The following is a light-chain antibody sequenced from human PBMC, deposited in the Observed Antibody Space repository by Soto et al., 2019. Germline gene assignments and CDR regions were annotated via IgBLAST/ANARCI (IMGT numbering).Light chain of an antibody. CDR2: AAS. CDR1: HSSMTF. CDR3: QQSYSSPPLT. Sequence: DIQQTQSPSSLSVSVGDRVTISCRASHSSMTFLNGYQQRPGKAPRLLIYAASSVQGGVPSSFGGIGSGTDFTLTISRLQPEDFATYYCQQSYSSPPLTFGGGTKVDIK. V-gene: IGKV1-39*01. J-gene: IGKJ4*01.